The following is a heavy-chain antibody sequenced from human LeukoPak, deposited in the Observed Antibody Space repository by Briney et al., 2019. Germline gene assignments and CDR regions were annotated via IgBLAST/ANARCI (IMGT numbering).Heavy chain of an antibody. CDR1: GGSVSSYY. J-gene: IGHJ3*02. CDR2: IYTSGST. D-gene: IGHD4-17*01. V-gene: IGHV4-4*07. Sequence: PSETLSLTCTVSGGSVSSYYWSWIRQPAGKGLEWIGRIYTSGSTNYNPSLRGRVTISVDKSKNQFSLQLSSVTAADTAVYYCARDPGYDYADYIQDPFDIWGHETMVAVS. CDR3: ARDPGYDYADYIQDPFDI.